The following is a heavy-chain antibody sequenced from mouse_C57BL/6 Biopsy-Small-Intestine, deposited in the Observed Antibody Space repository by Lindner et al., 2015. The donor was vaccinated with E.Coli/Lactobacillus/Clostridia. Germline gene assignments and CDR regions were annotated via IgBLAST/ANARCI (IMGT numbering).Heavy chain of an antibody. CDR2: IIPVFGSA. CDR1: GGTFSTYS. V-gene: IGHV1-74*01. Sequence: SVKVSCKASGGTFSTYSINWVRQAPGQGLEWMGGIIPVFGSANYAQKFQGRVTITAGESTKTAYMDLSSLRSEDAAFYYCARAYPLAAGTGAFDIWGQGTMVSVSS. J-gene: IGHJ3*01. D-gene: IGHD6-1*01. CDR3: ARAYPLAAGTGAFDI.